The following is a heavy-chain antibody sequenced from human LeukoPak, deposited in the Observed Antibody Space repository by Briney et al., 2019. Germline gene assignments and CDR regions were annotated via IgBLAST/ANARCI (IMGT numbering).Heavy chain of an antibody. J-gene: IGHJ4*02. V-gene: IGHV3-33*01. CDR2: IWYDGSNE. CDR3: ARDFRDYRDYVAYFDS. CDR1: GFTFSSYG. Sequence: GRSLRLSCAASGFTFSSYGMHWVRQAPGKGLEWVAVIWYDGSNEYYADSVKGRFTISRDNSKNTLYLQMNSLKVEDTAVYYCARDFRDYRDYVAYFDSWGQGTLVTVSS. D-gene: IGHD4-17*01.